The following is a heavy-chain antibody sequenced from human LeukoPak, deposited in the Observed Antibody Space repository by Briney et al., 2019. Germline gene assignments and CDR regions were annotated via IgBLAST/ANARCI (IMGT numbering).Heavy chain of an antibody. D-gene: IGHD3-10*01. J-gene: IGHJ6*03. CDR1: GGSISSYY. CDR3: ARVPGEYYYGSGSYYYYYYYMDV. CDR2: IYYSGST. V-gene: IGHV4-59*01. Sequence: SETLSLTCIVSGGSISSYYWSWIRQPPGKGLEWIGYIYYSGSTNYNPSLKRRVTISVDTSKNQFSLKLSSVTAADTAVYSCARVPGEYYYGSGSYYYYYYYMDVWGKGTTVTISS.